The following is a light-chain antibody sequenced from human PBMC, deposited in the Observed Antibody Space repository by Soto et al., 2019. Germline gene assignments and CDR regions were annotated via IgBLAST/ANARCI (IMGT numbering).Light chain of an antibody. Sequence: DIQMTQSPSSLSASVGDRVTITCRASQSISSYLNWYQQKPGKAPKLLIYAASSLQSGVPSRFSGSGSGTDFTLPISSLQPEDFATYYCQQSYSTPFTFGPWTKLDIK. CDR1: QSISSY. CDR2: AAS. CDR3: QQSYSTPFT. V-gene: IGKV1-39*01. J-gene: IGKJ3*01.